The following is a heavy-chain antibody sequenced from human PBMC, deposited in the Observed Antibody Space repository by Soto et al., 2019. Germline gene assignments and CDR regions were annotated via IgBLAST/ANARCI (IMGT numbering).Heavy chain of an antibody. J-gene: IGHJ4*02. D-gene: IGHD6-25*01. CDR3: ARDRSMSATFDY. V-gene: IGHV4-31*03. CDR1: GGSISSGRYY. CDR2: IYYTGGT. Sequence: PXESLSLTCTVSGGSISSGRYYWTWIRQLPGKGLEYIGYIYYTGGTYYNPSLKSRVAISVDTSKGQFSLNLGSVTAADTAVYYCARDRSMSATFDYWGQGSLVTVSS.